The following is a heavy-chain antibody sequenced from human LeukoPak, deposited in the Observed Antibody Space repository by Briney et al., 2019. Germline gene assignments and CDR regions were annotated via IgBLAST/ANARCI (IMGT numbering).Heavy chain of an antibody. D-gene: IGHD6-13*01. CDR1: GFTFSSYS. J-gene: IGHJ4*02. CDR2: ISSSSSYI. Sequence: GGSLRLSCAASGFTFSSYSMNWVRQAPGKGLEWVSSISSSSSYIYYADSVKGRFTISRDNAKNSLYLQMNSLRAEDTAVYYCAREGIAAAGTYADYWGQGTLVTVSS. V-gene: IGHV3-21*01. CDR3: AREGIAAAGTYADY.